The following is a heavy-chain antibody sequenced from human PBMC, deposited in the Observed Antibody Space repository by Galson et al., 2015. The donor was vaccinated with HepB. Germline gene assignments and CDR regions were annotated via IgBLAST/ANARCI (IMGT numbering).Heavy chain of an antibody. D-gene: IGHD3-3*01. CDR3: ARQGPTGFLEWLSQYNWFDP. J-gene: IGHJ5*02. Sequence: DTLSLTCTVSGGSISSSSYYWGWIRQPPGQGLEWIGSIYYSGSTYSNPSLKSRVTISVDTSKNQFSLKLSSVTAADTAVYCCARQGPTGFLEWLSQYNWFDPWGQGTLVTVSS. V-gene: IGHV4-39*01. CDR2: IYYSGST. CDR1: GGSISSSSYY.